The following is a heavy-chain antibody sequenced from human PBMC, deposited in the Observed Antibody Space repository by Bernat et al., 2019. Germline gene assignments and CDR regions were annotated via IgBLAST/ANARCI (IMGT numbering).Heavy chain of an antibody. J-gene: IGHJ4*02. V-gene: IGHV3-15*07. CDR2: IKSKTDGGTT. CDR3: NTDRITTFGRF. Sequence: VQLVESGGDLVKPVESLRLSCATSAFIFTDAWMNWVRPAPGKGLEWVGRIKSKTDGGTTEYAAPVKGRFTISRDDSKNTVYLQMNSLEIEDTAIYYCNTDRITTFGRFWGQGTLVTVSS. CDR1: AFIFTDAW. D-gene: IGHD3-3*01.